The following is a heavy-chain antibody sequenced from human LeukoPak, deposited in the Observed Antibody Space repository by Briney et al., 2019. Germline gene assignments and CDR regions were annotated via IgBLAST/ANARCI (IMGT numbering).Heavy chain of an antibody. CDR1: GYTFTDYY. Sequence: ASVMVSCKASGYTFTDYYIHWVRQAPGQGLEWMGWINPKSGGTDSAQKFQGRVTMTRDTSISSAYVELSRLSSGDTAVYYCARGDCSGATCYDLFDVWGQGTKVTVSS. D-gene: IGHD2-2*01. CDR3: ARGDCSGATCYDLFDV. V-gene: IGHV1-2*02. J-gene: IGHJ3*01. CDR2: INPKSGGT.